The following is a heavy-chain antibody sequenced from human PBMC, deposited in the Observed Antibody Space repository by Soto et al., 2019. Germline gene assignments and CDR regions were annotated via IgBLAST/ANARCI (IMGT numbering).Heavy chain of an antibody. CDR2: ISGSGGST. CDR1: GFTFSSYA. J-gene: IGHJ4*02. V-gene: IGHV3-23*01. Sequence: GSLRLSCAASGFTFSSYAMSWVRQAPGKGLEWVSAISGSGGSTYYADSVKGRFTISRDNSKNTLYLQMNSLRAEDTAVYYCAKDPIKRDYGFPFDYWGQGTLVTVSS. CDR3: AKDPIKRDYGFPFDY. D-gene: IGHD4-17*01.